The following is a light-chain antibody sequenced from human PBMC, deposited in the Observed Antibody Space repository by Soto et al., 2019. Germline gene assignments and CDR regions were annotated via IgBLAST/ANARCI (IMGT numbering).Light chain of an antibody. CDR3: ISYTISSPLYVV. V-gene: IGLV2-14*01. CDR2: DVS. J-gene: IGLJ2*01. CDR1: SSDVGGYNY. Sequence: QSALTQPASVSGSPGQSITISCTGTSSDVGGYNYVSWYQQHPGKAPKLMIYDVSNRPSGVSNRFSGSKSGNTASLTISGLQAEDEADYYCISYTISSPLYVVFGGGTKLTGL.